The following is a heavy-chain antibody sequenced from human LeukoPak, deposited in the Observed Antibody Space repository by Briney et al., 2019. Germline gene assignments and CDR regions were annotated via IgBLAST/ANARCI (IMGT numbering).Heavy chain of an antibody. CDR3: ARDVSDENGSSSRIHLDS. D-gene: IGHD6-6*01. CDR2: IKQDGSEK. Sequence: GGSLRLSCAASGFTFSNYWMTWVRQAPGKGLEWVANIKQDGSEKYYVDSVKGRFTISRDNAKNPLFLQMNSLRAEDTAVYYCARDVSDENGSSSRIHLDSWGQGTLVSVSS. CDR1: GFTFSNYW. J-gene: IGHJ4*02. V-gene: IGHV3-7*01.